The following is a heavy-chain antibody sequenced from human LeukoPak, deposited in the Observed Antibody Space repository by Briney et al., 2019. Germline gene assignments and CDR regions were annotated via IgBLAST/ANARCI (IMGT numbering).Heavy chain of an antibody. Sequence: ASVKVSCKASGYTFISYGITWVRQAPGQGLEWMGWISVYNGNTNYALKLQGRVTMTTDTSTSTAYMELRSLTSDDTAVYFCARDGYIYGSLDYWGQGTLVTVSS. D-gene: IGHD5-18*01. CDR2: ISVYNGNT. CDR3: ARDGYIYGSLDY. CDR1: GYTFISYG. J-gene: IGHJ4*02. V-gene: IGHV1-18*04.